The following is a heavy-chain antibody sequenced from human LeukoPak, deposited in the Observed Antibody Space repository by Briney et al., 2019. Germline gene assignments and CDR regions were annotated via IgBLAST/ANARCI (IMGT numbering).Heavy chain of an antibody. CDR3: ARGSWGEIAGRKSFEF. CDR1: EYTFTSYD. V-gene: IGHV1-8*01. CDR2: MNPNSGNT. Sequence: ASVKVSCKASEYTFTSYDINWVRQATGQGLEWMGWMNPNSGNTGYAQKFQGRVTMTRVTSISTAYMELNNLTSEDTAVYYCARGSWGEIAGRKSFEFWGQGFPGHRLL. J-gene: IGHJ4*02. D-gene: IGHD6-6*01.